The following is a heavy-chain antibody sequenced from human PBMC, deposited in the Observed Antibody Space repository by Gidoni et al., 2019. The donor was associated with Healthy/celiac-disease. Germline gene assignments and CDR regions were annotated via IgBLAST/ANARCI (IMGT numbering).Heavy chain of an antibody. V-gene: IGHV1-8*01. CDR1: GYTFTLYY. CDR2: MNPNSDNK. Sequence: QVQPVHSAAEVNNPGASVKVSCKASGYTFTLYYINWVRQATGHGLEWMGWMNPNSDNKGYEQKFQGRVTMTRNTSISTAYRERSSLRSEETAVDYCARTDTILGVVIGFDPWGQGTLVTVAS. J-gene: IGHJ5*02. CDR3: ARTDTILGVVIGFDP. D-gene: IGHD3-3*01.